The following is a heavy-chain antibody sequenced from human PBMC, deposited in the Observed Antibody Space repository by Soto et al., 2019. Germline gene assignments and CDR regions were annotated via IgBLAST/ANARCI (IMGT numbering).Heavy chain of an antibody. CDR3: ATSRHTFGGVV. D-gene: IGHD3-16*01. J-gene: IGHJ4*02. CDR2: VYYSGST. CDR1: GASMSNYY. V-gene: IGHV4-59*01. Sequence: PSETLSLTCTVSGASMSNYYGSWIRQPPGKGLEHIGYVYYSGSTNYSPSLKSRVTIALDTSNNQFSLNLNSVTAADTAIYDCATSRHTFGGVVWGPGILVTLSS.